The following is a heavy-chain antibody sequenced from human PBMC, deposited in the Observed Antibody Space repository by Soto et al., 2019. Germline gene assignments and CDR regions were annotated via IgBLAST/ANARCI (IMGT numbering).Heavy chain of an antibody. D-gene: IGHD3-16*02. V-gene: IGHV3-30*18. CDR3: AKDKGQDYVWGSFRPPFDY. J-gene: IGHJ4*02. Sequence: GGSLRLSCAASGFTFSSYGMHWVRQAPGKGLEWVAVISYDGSNKYYADSVKGRFTISRDNSKNTLYLQMNSLRADDTAVYYCAKDKGQDYVWGSFRPPFDYWGRGTLVTVSS. CDR1: GFTFSSYG. CDR2: ISYDGSNK.